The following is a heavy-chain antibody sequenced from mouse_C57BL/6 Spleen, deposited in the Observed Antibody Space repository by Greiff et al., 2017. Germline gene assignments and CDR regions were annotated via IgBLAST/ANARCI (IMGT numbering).Heavy chain of an antibody. Sequence: QVQLQQPGAELVKPGASVKLSCKASGYTFSSYWMHWVKQRPGQGLEWIGMIHPNSGSTNYNEKFKSKATLTVDKSSSTAYMQRSSLTSEDSAVYCGATSIATVGDFGDWGQGTTLTVS. J-gene: IGHJ2*01. CDR2: IHPNSGST. CDR1: GYTFSSYW. CDR3: ATSIATVGDFGD. V-gene: IGHV1-64*01. D-gene: IGHD1-1*01.